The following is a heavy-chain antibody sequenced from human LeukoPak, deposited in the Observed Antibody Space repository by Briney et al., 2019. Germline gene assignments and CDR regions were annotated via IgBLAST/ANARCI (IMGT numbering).Heavy chain of an antibody. J-gene: IGHJ4*02. D-gene: IGHD2-15*01. CDR1: GYNFATYW. V-gene: IGHV5-51*01. CDR2: IYPDDSDT. CDR3: ARHRYCEAGRWQGDY. Sequence: GESLKISCKGSGYNFATYWIGWVRQMPGKGLEWMGIIYPDDSDTRYSPSFQGQVTISADKSISTAYLQWSSLKASDTAMYYCARHRYCEAGRWQGDYWGQGTLVTVSS.